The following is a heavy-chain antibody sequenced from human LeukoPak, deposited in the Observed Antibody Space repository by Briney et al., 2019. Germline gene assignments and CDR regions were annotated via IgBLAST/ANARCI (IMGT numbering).Heavy chain of an antibody. D-gene: IGHD6-19*01. J-gene: IGHJ4*02. CDR1: GYTFTGYY. CDR2: INPDSGGT. V-gene: IGHV1-2*02. CDR3: ARDEITVAGTGFDY. Sequence: ASVKVSCKASGYTFTGYYMHWVRHAPGQGLEWMGWINPDSGGTNYAQKFQGRVTLTRDTSISTAYMELSRLRSDDTAVYYCARDEITVAGTGFDYWGQGTLVAVSS.